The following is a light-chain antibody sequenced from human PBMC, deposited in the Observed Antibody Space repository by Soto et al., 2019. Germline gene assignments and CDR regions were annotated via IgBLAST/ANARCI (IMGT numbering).Light chain of an antibody. CDR3: LQDYSWPWT. J-gene: IGKJ1*01. CDR1: QDVRNY. Sequence: AIQMTQSPSSLSASVGDRLTITCRASQDVRNYVGWYQQKPGKAPKFLIYGAFSLETGIPSRFSGSEYGAEFTLTINSLLPEDFATYFCLQDYSWPWTVGQGTKVEV. V-gene: IGKV1-6*01. CDR2: GAF.